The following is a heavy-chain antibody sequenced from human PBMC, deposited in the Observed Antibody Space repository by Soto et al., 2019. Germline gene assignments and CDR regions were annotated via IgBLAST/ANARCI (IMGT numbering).Heavy chain of an antibody. V-gene: IGHV1-2*04. Sequence: ASVKVSCKASGYTFTGYXMHWVRQAPGQGLEWMGWINPNSGGTNYAQKFQGWVTMTRDTSISTAYMELSRLRSDDTAVYYCARYDRYYYYGMDVWGQGTTVTVSS. CDR2: INPNSGGT. CDR1: GYTFTGYX. D-gene: IGHD1-1*01. J-gene: IGHJ6*02. CDR3: ARYDRYYYYGMDV.